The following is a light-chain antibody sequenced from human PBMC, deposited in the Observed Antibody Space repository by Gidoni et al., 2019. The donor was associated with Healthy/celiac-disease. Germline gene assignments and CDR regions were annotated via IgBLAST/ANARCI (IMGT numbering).Light chain of an antibody. Sequence: EIVMTQSPATLSVSPGERATLSCRASQSVSSNLAWYQQNPGQAPRLRIYGASTRATGIPARFSGSGSGTEFTLTISSLQSEDFAVYYCQQYNNWPPRYTFGQGTKLEIK. J-gene: IGKJ2*01. CDR2: GAS. CDR1: QSVSSN. CDR3: QQYNNWPPRYT. V-gene: IGKV3-15*01.